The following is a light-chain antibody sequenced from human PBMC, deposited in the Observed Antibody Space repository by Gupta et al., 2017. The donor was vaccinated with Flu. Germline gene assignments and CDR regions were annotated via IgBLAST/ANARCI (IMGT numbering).Light chain of an antibody. CDR2: TSS. V-gene: IGKV1-39*01. CDR1: QNIDIY. Sequence: DIQMTQSPSSLSASVGDRVTISCRASQNIDIYLNWYQQRPGAAPKVLILTSSVLQSGVPSRFSASGSGTDFTLIIDNRQPEDFGTYFCQQSRSAPHTFGQGTKVGI. J-gene: IGKJ2*01. CDR3: QQSRSAPHT.